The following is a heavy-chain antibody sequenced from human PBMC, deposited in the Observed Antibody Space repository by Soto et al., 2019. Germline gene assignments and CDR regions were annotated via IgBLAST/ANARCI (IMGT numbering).Heavy chain of an antibody. J-gene: IGHJ3*02. Sequence: EVQLVESGGGLVKPGGSLRLSCAASGFTFSSYSMNWVRQAPGKGLEWVSSISSSSSYIYYADSVKGRFTISRDNAKNSLYLQMNSLRAEDTAVYYCARLPFLVMVRGDACDIWGQGRMVAVSS. V-gene: IGHV3-21*01. CDR2: ISSSSSYI. CDR3: ARLPFLVMVRGDACDI. CDR1: GFTFSSYS. D-gene: IGHD3-10*01.